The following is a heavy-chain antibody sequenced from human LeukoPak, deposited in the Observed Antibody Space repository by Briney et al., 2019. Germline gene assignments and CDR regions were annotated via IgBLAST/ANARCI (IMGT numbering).Heavy chain of an antibody. CDR3: SRGRNTLSP. Sequence: SETLSLTCSVSGGSITTYFWTWIRQPPGKGLEWIGYIYYTGSTNYNPSLKSRVTISVDSTKNQISLKLTSVTAADTAVYYCSRGRNTLSPWGQESLVTVSS. J-gene: IGHJ5*02. CDR1: GGSITTYF. V-gene: IGHV4-59*01. CDR2: IYYTGST.